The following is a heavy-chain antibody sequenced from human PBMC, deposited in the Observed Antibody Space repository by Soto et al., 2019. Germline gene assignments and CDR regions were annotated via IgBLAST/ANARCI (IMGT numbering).Heavy chain of an antibody. Sequence: ASVKVSCKASGYTFTGYCMHWVRQAPGQGLEWMGWINPNSGGTNYAQKFQGWVTMTRDTSISTAYMELSRLRSDDTAVYYCARQIGGGSFNSYYYYYGMDVWGQGTTVTVSS. CDR3: ARQIGGGSFNSYYYYYGMDV. D-gene: IGHD2-15*01. V-gene: IGHV1-2*04. J-gene: IGHJ6*02. CDR1: GYTFTGYC. CDR2: INPNSGGT.